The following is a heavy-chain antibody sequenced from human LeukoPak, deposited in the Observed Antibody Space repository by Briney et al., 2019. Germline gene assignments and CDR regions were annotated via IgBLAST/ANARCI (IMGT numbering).Heavy chain of an antibody. J-gene: IGHJ4*02. CDR3: ARAYYYGSGSYAN. V-gene: IGHV1-69*05. D-gene: IGHD3-10*01. CDR2: IIPIFGTA. Sequence: SVKVSCKASGDTFSSYAISWVRQAPGQGLECMGGIIPIFGTANYAQKFQGRVTITTDESTSTAYMELSSLRSEDTAVYYCARAYYYGSGSYANWGQGTLVTVSS. CDR1: GDTFSSYA.